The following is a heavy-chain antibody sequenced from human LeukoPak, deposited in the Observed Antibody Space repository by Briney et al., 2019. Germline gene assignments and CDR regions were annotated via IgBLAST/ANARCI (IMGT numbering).Heavy chain of an antibody. CDR1: GFTFSSYA. CDR3: VQEGPRGLAFDV. Sequence: GGSLRLPCAASGFTFSSYAMSWVRQAPGKGLEWVSAISGSGGSTYYADFVKGRFAISRDNSKNTLYLQMNSLRAEDSAVYYCVQEGPRGLAFDVWGQGTKVTVSS. V-gene: IGHV3-23*01. J-gene: IGHJ3*01. CDR2: ISGSGGST.